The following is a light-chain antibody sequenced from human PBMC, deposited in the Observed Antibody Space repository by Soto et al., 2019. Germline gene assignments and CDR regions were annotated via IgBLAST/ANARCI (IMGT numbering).Light chain of an antibody. Sequence: DIHMTHSPSTGSAWVIGRGRSGFRASQSISSWLSWYQQKPGKSLKLLIYKASSLESGVASSFSGSGYGTEFTLTISSLQNDDFATYYWQQYNSYWTFGQGTKVDI. CDR2: KAS. CDR1: QSISSW. V-gene: IGKV1-5*03. J-gene: IGKJ1*01. CDR3: QQYNSYWT.